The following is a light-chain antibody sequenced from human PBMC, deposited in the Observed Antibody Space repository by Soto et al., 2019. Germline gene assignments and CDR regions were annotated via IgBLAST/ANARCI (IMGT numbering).Light chain of an antibody. V-gene: IGKV3-11*01. J-gene: IGKJ5*01. CDR1: QGISTL. CDR2: AAS. Sequence: EIVLTQSPAILSVSPGERATLFCRASQGISTLLAWYQQKPGQAPRLLIYAASTRAAGIPARFSGSGSGTDFTLTISSLEPEDFAVYYCQQRSNWPPITFGQGTRLEIK. CDR3: QQRSNWPPIT.